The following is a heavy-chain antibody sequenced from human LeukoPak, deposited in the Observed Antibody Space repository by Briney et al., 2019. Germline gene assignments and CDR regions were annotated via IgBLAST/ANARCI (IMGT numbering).Heavy chain of an antibody. J-gene: IGHJ4*02. V-gene: IGHV1-24*01. CDR3: ASKAMVRGVMSDY. Sequence: ASVKVSCKVSGYTLTELSMHWVRQAPGKGLEWMGGFDPEDGETIYAQKFQGRVTMTTDTSTSTAYMELRSLRSDDTAVYYCASKAMVRGVMSDYWGQGTLVTVSS. CDR2: FDPEDGET. CDR1: GYTLTELS. D-gene: IGHD3-10*01.